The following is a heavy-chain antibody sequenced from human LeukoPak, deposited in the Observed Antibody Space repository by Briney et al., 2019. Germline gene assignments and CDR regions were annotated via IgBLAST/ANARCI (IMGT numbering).Heavy chain of an antibody. J-gene: IGHJ3*02. CDR3: AKDRPPQIAAAGFDAFDI. V-gene: IGHV3-21*04. D-gene: IGHD6-13*01. CDR1: GFAFNNYN. CDR2: MSSSSSYI. Sequence: GGSLRLSCAASGFAFNNYNMNWDRQAPGKGLEWVSSMSSSSSYIYYADSVKGRFTISRDNAKNSLYLQMNSLRAEDTAVYYCAKDRPPQIAAAGFDAFDIWGQGTMVTVSS.